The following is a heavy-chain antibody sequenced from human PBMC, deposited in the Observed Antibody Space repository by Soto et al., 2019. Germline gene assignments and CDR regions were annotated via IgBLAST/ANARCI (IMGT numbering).Heavy chain of an antibody. CDR1: GFTLSDYY. CDR2: SRNKANSHTT. Sequence: EVQLVESGGGLVQPGGSLRLSCAASGFTLSDYYMDWVRQAPGKELEWVGRSRNKANSHTTEYAASVRGRFTISRDGSMISLSLKMNSLKTEDTAVYFCARGRYSFDIWGQGAMVIVSS. D-gene: IGHD2-21*01. V-gene: IGHV3-72*01. J-gene: IGHJ3*02. CDR3: ARGRYSFDI.